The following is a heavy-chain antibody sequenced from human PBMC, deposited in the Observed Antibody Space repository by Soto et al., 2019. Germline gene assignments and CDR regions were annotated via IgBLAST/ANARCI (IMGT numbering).Heavy chain of an antibody. CDR3: ARTAGGRVRGALDI. CDR2: IPNTENKK. Sequence: DLEESGGGVVQPGTSLRLSCVASGFTFSSYGIHWVRQAPGKGLEWVAVIPNTENKKYYADSVKGRFTISRDNSQNTLFLQMDSLMSEDTAMYYCARTAGGRVRGALDIWGQGTMVTVS. V-gene: IGHV3-30-3*01. CDR1: GFTFSSYG. J-gene: IGHJ3*02. D-gene: IGHD6-13*01.